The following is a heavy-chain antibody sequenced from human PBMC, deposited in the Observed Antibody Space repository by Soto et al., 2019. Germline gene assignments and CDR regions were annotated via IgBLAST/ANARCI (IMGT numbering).Heavy chain of an antibody. Sequence: PGESLKISCAASGLDFSSEVMCWVRQAPGKGLEWVSSISGSGRTIYHADSMRGRFAISRDNSKNSLYLQLNSLRVDDTAVYYCAKVGPSYYYGMDVWGQGTTVTVSS. CDR3: AKVGPSYYYGMDV. CDR2: ISGSGRTI. CDR1: GLDFSSEV. V-gene: IGHV3-23*01. D-gene: IGHD1-26*01. J-gene: IGHJ6*02.